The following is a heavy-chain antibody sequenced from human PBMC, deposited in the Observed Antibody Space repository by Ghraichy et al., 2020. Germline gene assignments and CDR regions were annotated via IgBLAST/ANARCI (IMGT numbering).Heavy chain of an antibody. V-gene: IGHV3-30*18. Sequence: LSLTCAASGFTFGSFGMHWVRQAPGKGLEWVAVISYDGINKNYADSVKGRFSISRDNSKNTLYMQMDSLRAEDTAVYYCAKGQWGSSDYHFGYWGQGTLVIGSS. CDR2: ISYDGINK. CDR3: AKGQWGSSDYHFGY. CDR1: GFTFGSFG. J-gene: IGHJ4*02. D-gene: IGHD4-11*01.